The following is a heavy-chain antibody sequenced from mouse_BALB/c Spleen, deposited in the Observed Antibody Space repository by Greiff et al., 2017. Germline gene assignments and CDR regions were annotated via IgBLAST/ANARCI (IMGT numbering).Heavy chain of an antibody. Sequence: QVQLQQPGAELVRPGASVKLSCKASGYTFTSYWINWVKQRPGQGLEWIGNIYPSDSYTNYNQKFKDKATLTVDKSSSTAYMQLSSPTSEDSAVYYCTRGGNRYNYFDYWGQGTTLTVSS. CDR3: TRGGNRYNYFDY. D-gene: IGHD2-14*01. V-gene: IGHV1-69*02. CDR2: IYPSDSYT. J-gene: IGHJ2*01. CDR1: GYTFTSYW.